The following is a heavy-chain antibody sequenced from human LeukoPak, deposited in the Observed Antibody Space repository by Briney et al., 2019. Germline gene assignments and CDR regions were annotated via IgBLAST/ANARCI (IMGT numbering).Heavy chain of an antibody. CDR2: IYYSGST. J-gene: IGHJ3*02. CDR3: ARHDEYSSSWYFGAPAAFDI. CDR1: GGSISSSSYY. D-gene: IGHD6-13*01. V-gene: IGHV4-39*01. Sequence: SETLSLICTVSGGSISSSSYYWGWIRQPPGKGLEWIGSIYYSGSTYYNPSLKSRVTISVDTSKNQFSLKLSSVTAADTAVYYCARHDEYSSSWYFGAPAAFDIWGQGTMVTVSS.